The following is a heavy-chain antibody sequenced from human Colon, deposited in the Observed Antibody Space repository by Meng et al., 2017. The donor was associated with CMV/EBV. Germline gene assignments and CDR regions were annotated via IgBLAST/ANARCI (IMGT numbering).Heavy chain of an antibody. CDR3: ARRTGETLDY. CDR1: GYTFDNYW. V-gene: IGHV5-51*01. J-gene: IGHJ4*02. Sequence: ISCEGSGYTFDNYWIGWVRQMPGKGLEWMGIIYPGDSDTRYSPSFRGQVTISADKSLSTAYLQLNSLKAADTAMYYCARRTGETLDYWGQGTLVTVSS. CDR2: IYPGDSDT. D-gene: IGHD7-27*01.